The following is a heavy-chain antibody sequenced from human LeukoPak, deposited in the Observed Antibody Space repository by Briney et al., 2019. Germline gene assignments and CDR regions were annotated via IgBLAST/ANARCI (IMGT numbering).Heavy chain of an antibody. J-gene: IGHJ6*03. V-gene: IGHV3-23*01. CDR3: AKWGPAYCSGGSCLLYYYYYYMDV. CDR2: ISGSGGST. Sequence: PGGSLRLSCAASRFTISSYAMSWVRQAPGKGLEWVSAISGSGGSTYYADSVKGRFTISRDNSKNTLYLQMNSLRAEDTAVYYCAKWGPAYCSGGSCLLYYYYYYMDVWGKGTTVTVSS. D-gene: IGHD2-15*01. CDR1: RFTISSYA.